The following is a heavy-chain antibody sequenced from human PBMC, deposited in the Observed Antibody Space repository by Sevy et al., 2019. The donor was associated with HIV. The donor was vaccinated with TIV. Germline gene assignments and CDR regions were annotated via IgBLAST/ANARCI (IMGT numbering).Heavy chain of an antibody. CDR2: IYYSGST. V-gene: IGHV4-59*01. J-gene: IGHJ6*03. Sequence: SETLSLTCTVSGGSISSYYWSWIRQPPGKGLEWIGYIYYSGSTNYNPSLKSRVTISVDTSKNQFSLKLSSVTAADTAVYYCARVGLLKEGYYYMDVWGKGTTVTVSS. CDR1: GGSISSYY. CDR3: ARVGLLKEGYYYMDV.